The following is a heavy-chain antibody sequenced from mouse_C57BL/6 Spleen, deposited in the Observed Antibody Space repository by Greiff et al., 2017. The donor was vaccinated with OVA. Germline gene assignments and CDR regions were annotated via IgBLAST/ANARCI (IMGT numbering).Heavy chain of an antibody. CDR1: GFTFSDYY. CDR3: ARAVLPYYAMDY. J-gene: IGHJ4*01. CDR2: INYDGSST. V-gene: IGHV5-16*01. Sequence: EVQLVESEGGLVQPGSSMKLSCTASGFTFSDYYMAWVRQVPEKGLEWVANINYDGSSTYYLDSLKSRFIISRDNAKNILYLQMSSLKSEDTATYYCARAVLPYYAMDYWGQGTSVTVSS. D-gene: IGHD2-10*01.